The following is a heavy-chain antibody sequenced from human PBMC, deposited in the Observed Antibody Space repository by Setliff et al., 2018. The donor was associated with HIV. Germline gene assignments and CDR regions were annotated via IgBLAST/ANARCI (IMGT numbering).Heavy chain of an antibody. Sequence: SVKVSCKASGYTFTSYDINWVRQATGQGLEWMGGTTPLLGTTNYAQKFQGRVTITTDEPTNTVYMELSGLRSEDTAVYYCARGRLAGNNFWNGYDGLDPWGQGTLVTVSS. CDR2: TTPLLGTT. J-gene: IGHJ5*02. D-gene: IGHD3-3*01. CDR1: GYTFTSYD. V-gene: IGHV1-69*05. CDR3: ARGRLAGNNFWNGYDGLDP.